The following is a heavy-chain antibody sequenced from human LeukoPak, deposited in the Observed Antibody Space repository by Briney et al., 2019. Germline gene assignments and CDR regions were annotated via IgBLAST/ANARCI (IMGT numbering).Heavy chain of an antibody. CDR3: ARYLDYGGNSRVFQH. J-gene: IGHJ1*01. V-gene: IGHV4-34*01. CDR2: INHGGST. CDR1: GGSISSYY. D-gene: IGHD4-23*01. Sequence: SETLSLTCTVPGGSISSYYWSWIRQSPGKGLGWIGEINHGGSTNYNPSLKSRVTISVDTSKNQFSLKLSSVTAADTAVYYCARYLDYGGNSRVFQHWGQGTLVTVSS.